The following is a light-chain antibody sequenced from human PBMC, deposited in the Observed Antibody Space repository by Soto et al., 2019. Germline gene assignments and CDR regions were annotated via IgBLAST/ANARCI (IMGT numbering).Light chain of an antibody. Sequence: EFVLTQSPATLSLSPGERATLSCRASQSVSSYLAWYQQKPGQAPRLLIYDASNRATGIPARFSGSGSGTDFTLTISSLEPEDFAVYYCQQRSNWPITLGQGTRLEIK. CDR3: QQRSNWPIT. CDR2: DAS. V-gene: IGKV3-11*01. J-gene: IGKJ5*01. CDR1: QSVSSY.